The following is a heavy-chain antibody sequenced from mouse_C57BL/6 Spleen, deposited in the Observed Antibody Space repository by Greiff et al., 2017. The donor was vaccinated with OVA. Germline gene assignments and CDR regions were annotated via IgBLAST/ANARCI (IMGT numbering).Heavy chain of an antibody. CDR2: IDPSDSYT. CDR3: ARVYGSSYEDAMDY. D-gene: IGHD1-1*01. CDR1: GYTFTSYW. V-gene: IGHV1-50*01. J-gene: IGHJ4*01. Sequence: VQLQQPGAELVKPGASVKLSCKASGYTFTSYWMQWVKQRPGQGLEWIGEIDPSDSYTNYNQKFKGKATLTVDTSSSTAYMQLSSLTSEDSAVYYCARVYGSSYEDAMDYWGQGTSVTVSS.